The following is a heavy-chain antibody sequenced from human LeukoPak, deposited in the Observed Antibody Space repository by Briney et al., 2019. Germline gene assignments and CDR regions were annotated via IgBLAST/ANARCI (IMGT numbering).Heavy chain of an antibody. J-gene: IGHJ4*03. CDR2: IFPGDSDT. CDR1: GYSFITYW. CDR3: ARCYDILTGYSCYFDS. Sequence: GESLKISCKASGYSFITYWIGWVRQTPGKGLEWMGIIFPGDSDTRYSPSFQGQVTISADKSVSTAYLQWSSLKASGTAMYYCARCYDILTGYSCYFDSWGQGTLVTVSS. V-gene: IGHV5-51*01. D-gene: IGHD3-9*01.